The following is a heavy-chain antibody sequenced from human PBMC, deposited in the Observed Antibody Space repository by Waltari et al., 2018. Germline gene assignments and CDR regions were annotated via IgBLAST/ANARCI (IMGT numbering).Heavy chain of an antibody. D-gene: IGHD7-27*01. CDR3: ERDGDWGSSRTY. J-gene: IGHJ4*02. CDR2: IYSGGST. CDR1: GFTVSSNS. Sequence: EVQLVESGGGLIQPGGSLRLSCAASGFTVSSNSMSWVRQAPGKGLEGGSVIYSGGSTYSAEAVKGRFTIAREKSKNTLYLQMNSLRAEDTAVYYCERDGDWGSSRTYWGQGTLVTVSS. V-gene: IGHV3-53*01.